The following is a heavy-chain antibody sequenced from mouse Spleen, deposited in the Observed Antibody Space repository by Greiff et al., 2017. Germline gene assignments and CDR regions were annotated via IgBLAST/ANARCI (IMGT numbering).Heavy chain of an antibody. Sequence: DVQLQESGPELVKPGASVKIPCKASGYTFTDYNMDWVKQSHGKSLEWIGDINPNNGGTIYNQKFKGKATLTVDKSSSTAYMELRSLTSEDTAVYYCARGDPRGFAYWGQGTLVTVSA. J-gene: IGHJ3*01. CDR2: INPNNGGT. V-gene: IGHV1-18*01. CDR1: GYTFTDYN. CDR3: ARGDPRGFAY.